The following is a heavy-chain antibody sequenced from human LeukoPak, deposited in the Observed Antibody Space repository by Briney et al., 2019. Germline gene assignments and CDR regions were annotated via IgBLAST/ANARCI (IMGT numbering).Heavy chain of an antibody. CDR3: ARGRKLMVRGVIPHNWFDP. D-gene: IGHD3-10*01. Sequence: PSETLSLTCAVSGYSISSGYYWGWIRQPPGKGLEWIGSIYHSGSTYYNPSLKSRVTISVDTSKNQFSLKLSSVTAADTAVYYCARGRKLMVRGVIPHNWFDPWGQGTLVTVSS. CDR2: IYHSGST. V-gene: IGHV4-38-2*01. CDR1: GYSISSGYY. J-gene: IGHJ5*02.